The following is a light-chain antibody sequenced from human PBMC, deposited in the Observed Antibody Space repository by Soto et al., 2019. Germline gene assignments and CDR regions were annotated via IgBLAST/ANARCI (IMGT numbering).Light chain of an antibody. CDR2: RAS. J-gene: IGKJ1*01. CDR3: QQSYSTPPT. V-gene: IGKV1-39*01. Sequence: DIQLTQSPSALSASVRDRVTITCRASQPISTYLHWYQQKPGRVPNLLIYRASSLQSGVPSRFSGGGSGTEFTLTISGLQPEDVATYYCQQSYSTPPTFGQGTTVEIK. CDR1: QPISTY.